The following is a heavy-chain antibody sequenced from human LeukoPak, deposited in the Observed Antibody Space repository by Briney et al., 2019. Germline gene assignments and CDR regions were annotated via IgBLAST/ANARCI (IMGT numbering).Heavy chain of an antibody. V-gene: IGHV4-39*01. D-gene: IGHD6-6*01. J-gene: IGHJ6*02. CDR1: GGSISCNSYY. Sequence: SSETLSLTCTVSGGSISCNSYYWGWIRQPPGKGLEWIGSIYYSGSTYYNPSLKSRVTISVDTSKNQFSLKLTSVTASDTGLYYCARNIVTRPYYHGLDVWGQGTTVTVSS. CDR2: IYYSGST. CDR3: ARNIVTRPYYHGLDV.